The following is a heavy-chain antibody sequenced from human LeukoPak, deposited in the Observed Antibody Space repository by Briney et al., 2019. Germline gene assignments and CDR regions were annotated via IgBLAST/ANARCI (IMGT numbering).Heavy chain of an antibody. CDR1: GFTFSSYS. V-gene: IGHV3-48*02. J-gene: IGHJ4*02. Sequence: GGSLRLSCAASGFTFSSYSTNWVRQAPGKGLEWISYISSSSSAIYYADSVKGRFTISRDNAKNSLYLQMNSLRDEDTAVYYCVRDRFYSFDYWGQGTLVTVSS. CDR3: VRDRFYSFDY. CDR2: ISSSSSAI.